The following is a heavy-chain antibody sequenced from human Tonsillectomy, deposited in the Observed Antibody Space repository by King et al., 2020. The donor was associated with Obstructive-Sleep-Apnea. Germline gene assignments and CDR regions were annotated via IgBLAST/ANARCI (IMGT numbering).Heavy chain of an antibody. CDR3: ARGTVTTYYYYGMDV. CDR2: ISSSSSYI. D-gene: IGHD4-17*01. Sequence: VQLVESGGGLVKPGGSLRLSCAASGFTFSSYSMNWVRQAPGKGLEWVSSISSSSSYIYYADSVKGRFTISRDNAKNSLSLQMNSLRAEDTAVYYCARGTVTTYYYYGMDVWGQGTTVTVSS. J-gene: IGHJ6*02. CDR1: GFTFSSYS. V-gene: IGHV3-21*01.